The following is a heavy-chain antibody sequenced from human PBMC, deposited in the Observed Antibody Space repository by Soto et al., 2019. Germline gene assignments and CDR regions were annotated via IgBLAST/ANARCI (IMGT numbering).Heavy chain of an antibody. CDR1: GYTFTSYD. Sequence: QVQLVQSGAEVKKPGASVKVSCKASGYTFTSYDINWVRQATGQGLEWMGWMNPNSGNTGYAQKFQGRITMTRTTSTSTAYMELSSLRSEDPAVYYCAREKTSYGMDVWGQGTTVTVSS. V-gene: IGHV1-8*01. CDR2: MNPNSGNT. CDR3: AREKTSYGMDV. J-gene: IGHJ6*02.